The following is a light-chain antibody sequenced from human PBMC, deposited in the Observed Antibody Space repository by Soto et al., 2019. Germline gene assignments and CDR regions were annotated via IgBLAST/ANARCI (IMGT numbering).Light chain of an antibody. CDR2: EVS. J-gene: IGLJ1*01. CDR1: SSDVGAYNY. CDR3: SSYTTSRAYV. V-gene: IGLV2-14*01. Sequence: QSALTQPASVSGSPGQSITISCTGTSSDVGAYNYVSWYQQQSGKAPKLMIHEVSNRPSGVSNRFSGSKSGNTASLTISGLQAEDEADCYCSSYTTSRAYVFGIGTKVTVL.